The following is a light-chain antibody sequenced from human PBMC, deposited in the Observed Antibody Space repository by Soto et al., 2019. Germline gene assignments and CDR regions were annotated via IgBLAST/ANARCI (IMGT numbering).Light chain of an antibody. J-gene: IGKJ4*01. Sequence: EIVMTQSPATLSVSPGETATLSCRASQSVGSAVAWYQHKPGQAPRLLIVAASIRATGVPGRFSGGGSGTEFTITISRLQSEDVAVYFCQQYKNWPPLTFGGGTTVEIK. CDR2: AAS. CDR1: QSVGSA. CDR3: QQYKNWPPLT. V-gene: IGKV3-15*01.